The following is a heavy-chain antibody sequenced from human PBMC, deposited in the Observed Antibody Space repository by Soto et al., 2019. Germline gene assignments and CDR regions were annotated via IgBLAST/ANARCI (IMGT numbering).Heavy chain of an antibody. Sequence: QVQLVQSGAEVKKPGASVRVSCKAPGYTFTSYYIHWVRQAPGHGPEWMGMISPSSGGTDYAQKFQGRVTMTRDTSTSTVYMELSSLRSEDTAVYYCTRSIITTAGTDAFDLWGQGTLVTVS. V-gene: IGHV1-46*03. J-gene: IGHJ3*01. CDR3: TRSIITTAGTDAFDL. CDR1: GYTFTSYY. CDR2: ISPSSGGT. D-gene: IGHD6-13*01.